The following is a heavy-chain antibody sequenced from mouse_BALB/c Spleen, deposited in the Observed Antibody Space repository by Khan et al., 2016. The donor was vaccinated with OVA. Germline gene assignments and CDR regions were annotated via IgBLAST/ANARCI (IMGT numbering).Heavy chain of an antibody. D-gene: IGHD1-2*01. J-gene: IGHJ4*01. CDR2: IDPEFGNT. V-gene: IGHV14-3*02. CDR1: GFNIKDTY. Sequence: EVQLQESGAELVKPGASVKLSCTASGFNIKDTYIHWVKQRPEQGLEWIGRIDPEFGNTKYEPKFQDKATIIADTSSNKAYLHLSSLTSEDTAVYFCTTTGIHYYGAYAMDYWGQGTSVTVSS. CDR3: TTTGIHYYGAYAMDY.